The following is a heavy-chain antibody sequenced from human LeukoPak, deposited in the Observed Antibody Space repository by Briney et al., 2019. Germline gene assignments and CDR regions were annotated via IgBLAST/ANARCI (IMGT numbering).Heavy chain of an antibody. CDR1: GFTFSSYA. J-gene: IGHJ6*02. V-gene: IGHV3-30*04. D-gene: IGHD2-15*01. CDR3: ARVRCSGGSCYLAYYYYGMDV. Sequence: GRSLRLSWAASGFTFSSYAMHWVRQAPGKGLEWVAVISYDGSNKYYADSVKGRFTISRDNSKNTLYLQMNSLRAEDTAVYYCARVRCSGGSCYLAYYYYGMDVWGQGTTVTVSS. CDR2: ISYDGSNK.